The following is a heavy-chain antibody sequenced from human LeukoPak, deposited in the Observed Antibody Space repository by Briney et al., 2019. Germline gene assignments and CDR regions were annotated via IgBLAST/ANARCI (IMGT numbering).Heavy chain of an antibody. CDR2: IYTSGST. CDR1: GDSISSADYY. V-gene: IGHV4-61*02. CDR3: ARESDLSHYDRTDY. Sequence: NPSQTLSLTCTVSGDSISSADYYWSWIRQPAGKGLEWIGRIYTSGSTNYNPTLKSRVTISADTSKNQFFLKLSSVTVADTAVYYCARESDLSHYDRTDYWGQGTLVTVSS. J-gene: IGHJ4*02. D-gene: IGHD3-22*01.